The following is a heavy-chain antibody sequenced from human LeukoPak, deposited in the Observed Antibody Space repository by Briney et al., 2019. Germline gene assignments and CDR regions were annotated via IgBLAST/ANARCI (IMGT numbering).Heavy chain of an antibody. Sequence: GGSLRLSCAASGFPFSSHGMSWVRQAPRKGLEWVSGIIGGGGSTYYADSVKGRFTISGDNSRNTLFLQMNSLRAEDTAVYYCAHGAMYQLDYWGQGTLVTVSS. CDR1: GFPFSSHG. CDR3: AHGAMYQLDY. CDR2: IIGGGGST. J-gene: IGHJ4*02. V-gene: IGHV3-23*01. D-gene: IGHD2-2*01.